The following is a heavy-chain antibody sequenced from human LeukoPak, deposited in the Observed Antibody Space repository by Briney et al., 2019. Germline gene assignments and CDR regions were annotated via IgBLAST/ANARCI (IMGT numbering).Heavy chain of an antibody. J-gene: IGHJ6*03. Sequence: SETLSLTCAVYGGSFSGYYWSWIRQPPGKGLEWIGEINHSGSTNYNPSLKSRVTISVDTSKNQFSLKLSSVTAADTAVYYCARLVGSSSERVGYYYYMDVWGKGTTVTVSS. CDR2: INHSGST. CDR1: GGSFSGYY. CDR3: ARLVGSSSERVGYYYYMDV. D-gene: IGHD6-13*01. V-gene: IGHV4-34*01.